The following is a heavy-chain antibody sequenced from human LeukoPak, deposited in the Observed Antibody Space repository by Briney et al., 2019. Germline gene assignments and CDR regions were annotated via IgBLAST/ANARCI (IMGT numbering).Heavy chain of an antibody. CDR2: FDPEDGET. V-gene: IGHV1-24*01. Sequence: ASVKVSCKVSGYTLTELSMHWVRQAPGKGLEWMGGFDPEDGETIYAQKFQGRVTMTEDTSTDTAYMELSSLRSEDTAVYYCATDQAERGAFDIWGQGTMVTVSS. J-gene: IGHJ3*02. CDR3: ATDQAERGAFDI. D-gene: IGHD1-14*01. CDR1: GYTLTELS.